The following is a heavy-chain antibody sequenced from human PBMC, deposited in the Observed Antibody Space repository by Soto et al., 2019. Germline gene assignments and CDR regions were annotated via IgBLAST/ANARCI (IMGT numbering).Heavy chain of an antibody. CDR1: GFTFSNAW. D-gene: IGHD2-21*02. CDR2: IKSKTDGGTT. J-gene: IGHJ4*02. CDR3: TTEPTIVVVTAILAGY. V-gene: IGHV3-15*01. Sequence: GSLRLSCAASGFTFSNAWMSWVRQAPGKGLEWVGRIKSKTDGGTTDYAAPVKGRFTISRDDSKNTLYLQMNSLKTEDTAVYYCTTEPTIVVVTAILAGYWGQGTLVTVSS.